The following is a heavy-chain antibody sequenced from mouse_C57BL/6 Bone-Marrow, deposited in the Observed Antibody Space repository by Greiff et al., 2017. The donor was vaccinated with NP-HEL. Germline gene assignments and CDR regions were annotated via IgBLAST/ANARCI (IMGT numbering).Heavy chain of an antibody. CDR1: GYTFTNYW. CDR2: INPGGGYT. D-gene: IGHD1-1*01. CDR3: ARYGYGSSYWYIDV. J-gene: IGHJ1*03. V-gene: IGHV1-63*01. Sequence: QVQLQQSGAELVRPGTSVKMSCKASGYTFTNYWIGWVKQRPGHGLEWIGDINPGGGYTNYNEKFKGKATLTADKSSSTAYMQFSSLTSEDSAIYYCARYGYGSSYWYIDVWGKGTTVTVSS.